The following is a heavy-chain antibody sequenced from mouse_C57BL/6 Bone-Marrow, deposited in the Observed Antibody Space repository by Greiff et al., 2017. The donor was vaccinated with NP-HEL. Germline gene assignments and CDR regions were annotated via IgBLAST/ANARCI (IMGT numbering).Heavy chain of an antibody. CDR2: ISSGGSYT. V-gene: IGHV5-6*02. CDR1: GFTFSSYG. CDR3: ARRDYYGSSWAWFAY. D-gene: IGHD1-1*01. J-gene: IGHJ3*01. Sequence: EVKLVESGGDLVKPGGSLKLSCAASGFTFSSYGMSWVRQTPDKRLEWVATISSGGSYTYYPDSVKGRFTISRDNAKNTLYLQMSSLKSEDTAMYYCARRDYYGSSWAWFAYWGQGTLVTVSA.